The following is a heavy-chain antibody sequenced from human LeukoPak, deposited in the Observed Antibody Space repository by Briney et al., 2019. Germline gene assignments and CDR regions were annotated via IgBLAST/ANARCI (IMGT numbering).Heavy chain of an antibody. CDR1: GYTFTGYY. CDR3: ARGSVITGGAFDI. CDR2: INPNSGGT. D-gene: IGHD3-22*01. V-gene: IGHV1-2*02. Sequence: ASVKVSCKASGYTFTGYYMHWVRQAPGQGLEWMGWINPNSGGTNYAQKFQGRVTMTRDTSISTAYMELCRLRSDDTAVYYCARGSVITGGAFDIWGQGTMVTVSS. J-gene: IGHJ3*02.